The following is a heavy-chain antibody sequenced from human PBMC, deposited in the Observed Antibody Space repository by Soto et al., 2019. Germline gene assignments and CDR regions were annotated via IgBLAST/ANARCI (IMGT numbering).Heavy chain of an antibody. V-gene: IGHV4-39*01. Sequence: PSETLSLTCTVSGGSISNSSYYWGWIRQPPGKGLEWIGSIYYSGSTYYNPSLKSRVTISVDTSKNQFSLKLSSVTAADTAVYYCATSWGVLNPVAGISWYFDLWGRGTLVTVSS. CDR2: IYYSGST. CDR3: ATSWGVLNPVAGISWYFDL. CDR1: GGSISNSSYY. J-gene: IGHJ2*01. D-gene: IGHD6-19*01.